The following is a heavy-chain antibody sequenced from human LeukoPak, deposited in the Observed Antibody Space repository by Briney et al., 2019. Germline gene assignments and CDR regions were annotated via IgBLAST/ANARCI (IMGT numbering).Heavy chain of an antibody. J-gene: IGHJ4*02. D-gene: IGHD3-3*01. Sequence: GGSLRLSCAASGFTFSSYSMNWVRQAPGKGLEWVSSISSSSTYIFYADSVKGRFTISRDNPKNSLYLQMNSLRAEDTAVYYCAKGDFPRHFFDYWGQGTLVTVSS. V-gene: IGHV3-21*04. CDR1: GFTFSSYS. CDR3: AKGDFPRHFFDY. CDR2: ISSSSTYI.